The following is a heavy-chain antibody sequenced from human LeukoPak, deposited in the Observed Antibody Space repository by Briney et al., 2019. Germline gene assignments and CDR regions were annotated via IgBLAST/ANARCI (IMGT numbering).Heavy chain of an antibody. CDR2: ISGSGGST. J-gene: IGHJ5*01. Sequence: PGGSLRLSCAASGFTVSSNYMSWVRQAPGKGLEWVSAISGSGGSTYYADSVKGRFTISRDNSKNTLYLQMNSLRAEDTAVYYCAKDRSGIPILNWFDSWGQGTLVTVSS. V-gene: IGHV3-23*01. CDR3: AKDRSGIPILNWFDS. CDR1: GFTVSSNY. D-gene: IGHD1-26*01.